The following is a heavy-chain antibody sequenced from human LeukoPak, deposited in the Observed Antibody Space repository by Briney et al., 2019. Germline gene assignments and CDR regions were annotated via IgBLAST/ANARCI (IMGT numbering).Heavy chain of an antibody. CDR3: AKTRWELLVGDYFDY. V-gene: IGHV3-30*02. D-gene: IGHD1-26*01. CDR1: GFTFSSYG. J-gene: IGHJ4*02. CDR2: IRYDGSNK. Sequence: PGGSLRLSCAASGFTFSSYGIHWVRQAPGKGLEWVAFIRYDGSNKYYTDSVKGRFTISRDNSKNTLYQQMNSLRAEDTAVYYCAKTRWELLVGDYFDYWGQGTLVTVSS.